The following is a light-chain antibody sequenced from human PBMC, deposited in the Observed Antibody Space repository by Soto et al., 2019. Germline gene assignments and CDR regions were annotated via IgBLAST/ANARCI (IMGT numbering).Light chain of an antibody. CDR3: QQYGSSPPT. J-gene: IGKJ4*01. CDR2: GAS. V-gene: IGKV3-20*01. Sequence: EIVLTQSPGTLSLSPGERATLSCRASQSVYKNFLAWYQQKPGQAPRLLINGASNRATGIPDRFSGSGSGTDFSLTIDRLEPEDLAVYFCQQYGSSPPTVGGGTKVAIK. CDR1: QSVYKNF.